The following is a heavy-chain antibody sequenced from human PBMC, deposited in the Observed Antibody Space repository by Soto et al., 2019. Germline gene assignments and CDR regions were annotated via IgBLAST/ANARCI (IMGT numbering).Heavy chain of an antibody. CDR2: IYYSGST. J-gene: IGHJ4*02. V-gene: IGHV4-31*03. D-gene: IGHD3-10*01. CDR1: GGSISSGVYY. Sequence: SETLSLTCTVSGGSISSGVYYWSWIRQHPGKGLEWIGYIYYSGSTYYNPSLKSRVTISVDTSKNQFSLKLSSVTAADTAVYYCASSALWFGVSRWGQGTQVTVSS. CDR3: ASSALWFGVSR.